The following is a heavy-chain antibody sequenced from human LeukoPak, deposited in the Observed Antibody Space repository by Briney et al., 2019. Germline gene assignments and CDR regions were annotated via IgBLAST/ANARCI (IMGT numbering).Heavy chain of an antibody. V-gene: IGHV3-30*03. D-gene: IGHD3-3*01. J-gene: IGHJ4*02. CDR2: ISYDGSNK. CDR1: YX. CDR3: AIFDFWSGFDY. Sequence: YXXHXVRQAPGKGLEWVAVISYDGSNKYYADSVKGRFTISRDNSKNTLYLQMNSLRAEDTAVYYCAIFDFWSGFDYWGQGTLVTVSS.